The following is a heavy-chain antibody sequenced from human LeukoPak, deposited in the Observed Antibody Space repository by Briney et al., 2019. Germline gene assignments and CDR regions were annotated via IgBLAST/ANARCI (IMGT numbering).Heavy chain of an antibody. CDR3: ARARSLTRYFDWLSRKKVYYFDY. CDR2: INHSGST. CDR1: GGSFGGYY. V-gene: IGHV4-34*01. Sequence: SETESLTCAVYGGSFGGYYWSWLRQPPGKGLEWIGEINHSGSTNYNPSLKSRVTISVDTSKNQFSLKLSSVTAADTAVYYCARARSLTRYFDWLSRKKVYYFDYWGQGTLVTVSS. D-gene: IGHD3-9*01. J-gene: IGHJ4*02.